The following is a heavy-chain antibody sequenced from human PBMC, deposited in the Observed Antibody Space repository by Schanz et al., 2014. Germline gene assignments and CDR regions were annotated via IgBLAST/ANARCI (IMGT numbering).Heavy chain of an antibody. CDR3: CRSGSPIYYHGLDV. CDR2: INSDGRST. J-gene: IGHJ6*02. D-gene: IGHD3-10*01. CDR1: GFTFNDYW. V-gene: IGHV3-74*01. Sequence: EVQLVESGGGLVQPGGSLRLSCAASGFTFNDYWMHWVRQAPGKGLVWVSRINSDGRSTNYADSVKGRFSISRDNARNTLHLQMDSLRDEDTAVYYCCRSGSPIYYHGLDVWGQGTTVTVSS.